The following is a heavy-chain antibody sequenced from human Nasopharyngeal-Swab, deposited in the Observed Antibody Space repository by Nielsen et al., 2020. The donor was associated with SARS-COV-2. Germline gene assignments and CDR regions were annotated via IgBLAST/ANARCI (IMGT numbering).Heavy chain of an antibody. CDR3: ARGYDFRSGSNAFDI. V-gene: IGHV3-21*01. J-gene: IGHJ3*02. D-gene: IGHD3-3*01. CDR1: GFTFSSYS. CDR2: ITSGSSYI. Sequence: GESLKISCAASGFTFSSYSMNWVRQAPGKGLEWVSSITSGSSYIYYADSVKGRFTISRDNAKNSLFLQMNSLRAEDTAVYYCARGYDFRSGSNAFDIWGQGTMVTVSS.